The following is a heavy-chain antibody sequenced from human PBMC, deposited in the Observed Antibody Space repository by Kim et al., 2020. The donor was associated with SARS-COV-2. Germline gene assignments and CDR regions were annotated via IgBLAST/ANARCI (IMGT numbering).Heavy chain of an antibody. CDR2: INAGNGNT. CDR3: ARGITGIHDAFDI. D-gene: IGHD1-20*01. Sequence: ASVKVSCKASGYTFTSYAMHWVRQAPGQRLDWMGWINAGNGNTKYSQKFQGRVTITRDTSASTAYMELSSLRSEDTAVYYCARGITGIHDAFDIWGQGTMVTVSS. V-gene: IGHV1-3*01. J-gene: IGHJ3*02. CDR1: GYTFTSYA.